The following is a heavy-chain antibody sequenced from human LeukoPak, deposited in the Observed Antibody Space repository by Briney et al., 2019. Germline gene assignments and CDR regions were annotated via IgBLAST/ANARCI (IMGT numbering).Heavy chain of an antibody. CDR3: ATGDYCSSTSCYAFDI. CDR2: FDIEDGER. J-gene: IGHJ3*02. D-gene: IGHD2-2*01. V-gene: IGHV1-24*01. Sequence: ASVTVSCKVSGYTLPELSMHWVRLAPGTGIEWMGGFDIEDGERIYAQKFQGRVTMTEDTSKDTAYMELSSLRSEDTAVYYCATGDYCSSTSCYAFDIWGQGTMVTVSS. CDR1: GYTLPELS.